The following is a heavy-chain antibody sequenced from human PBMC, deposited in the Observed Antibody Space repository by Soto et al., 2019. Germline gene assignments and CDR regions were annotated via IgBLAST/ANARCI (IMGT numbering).Heavy chain of an antibody. V-gene: IGHV3-30*18. D-gene: IGHD2-15*01. CDR1: GFTFSSYG. CDR2: ISYDGSNK. CDR3: AKGEGTGYCSGGSCYIGPFDY. J-gene: IGHJ4*02. Sequence: QVQLVESGGGVVQPGRSLRLSCEASGFTFSSYGMHWVRQAPGKGLEGVAVISYDGSNKYYADSVKGRFTISRDNSKNTLYLQMNSLRAEDTAVYYCAKGEGTGYCSGGSCYIGPFDYWGQGTLVTVSS.